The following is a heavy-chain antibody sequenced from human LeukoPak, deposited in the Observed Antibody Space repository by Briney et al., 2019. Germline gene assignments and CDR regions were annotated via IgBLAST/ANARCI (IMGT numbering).Heavy chain of an antibody. V-gene: IGHV4-31*03. CDR2: IYYSGST. J-gene: IGHJ4*02. CDR3: AREKGDSSGYYEYD. CDR1: GGSISSGGYY. D-gene: IGHD3-22*01. Sequence: SETLSLACTVSGGSISSGGYYWSWIRQHPGKGLEWIGYIYYSGSTYYNPSLKSRVTISVDTSKNQFFLKLSSVTAADTAVYYCAREKGDSSGYYEYDWGQGTLVTVSS.